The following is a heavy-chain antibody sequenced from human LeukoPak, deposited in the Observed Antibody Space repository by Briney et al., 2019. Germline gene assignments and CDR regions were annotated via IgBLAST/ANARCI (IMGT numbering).Heavy chain of an antibody. CDR1: GGTFSSYA. CDR3: ARDRDYYDSSGPSVY. Sequence: ASVKVSCKASGGTFSSYAISWVRQAPGQGLEWMGRIIPTFGTANYAQKFQGRVTITTDESTSTAYMELSSLRSEDTAVYYCARDRDYYDSSGPSVYWGQGTLVTVSS. J-gene: IGHJ4*02. D-gene: IGHD3-22*01. CDR2: IIPTFGTA. V-gene: IGHV1-69*05.